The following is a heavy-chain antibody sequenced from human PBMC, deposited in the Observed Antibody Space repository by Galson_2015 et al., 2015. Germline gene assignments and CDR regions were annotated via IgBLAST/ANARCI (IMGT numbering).Heavy chain of an antibody. CDR3: AKAHSVPNPDAVYNY. D-gene: IGHD5/OR15-5a*01. CDR1: GFTFSSYA. CDR2: ISGNGGET. J-gene: IGHJ4*02. Sequence: SLRLSCAASGFTFSSYAMSWVRQAPGKGLEWVSKISGNGGETYYADSVEGRFIISRDNSRSTVYLQMNSPRAEDTAIYYCAKAHSVPNPDAVYNYWGPGTPVPVS. V-gene: IGHV3-23*01.